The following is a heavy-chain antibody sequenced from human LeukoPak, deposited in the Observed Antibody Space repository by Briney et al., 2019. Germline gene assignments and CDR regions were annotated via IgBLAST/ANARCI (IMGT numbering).Heavy chain of an antibody. J-gene: IGHJ4*02. Sequence: SETLPLTCTVSGGSISSSSYYWGWIRQPPGKGLEWIGSIYYSGSTYYNPSLKSRVTISVDTSKNQFSLKLSSVTAADTAVYYCARDSRPIYYDSSGLSGLYYWGQGTLVTVSS. CDR2: IYYSGST. V-gene: IGHV4-39*07. D-gene: IGHD3-22*01. CDR1: GGSISSSSYY. CDR3: ARDSRPIYYDSSGLSGLYY.